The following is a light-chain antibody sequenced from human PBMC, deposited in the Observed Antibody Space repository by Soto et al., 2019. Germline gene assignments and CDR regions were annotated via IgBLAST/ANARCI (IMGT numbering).Light chain of an antibody. V-gene: IGLV1-44*01. J-gene: IGLJ2*01. Sequence: QSVLTQPPSASGTPGQRVTISCSGGSSNIGSNTVNWYQHLPGTAPKLLIYTNNQRPSGVPDRFSGSKSGTSASLAISGLQSEDEADYYCAAWDDSLNGVVFGGGIKVTVL. CDR2: TNN. CDR3: AAWDDSLNGVV. CDR1: SSNIGSNT.